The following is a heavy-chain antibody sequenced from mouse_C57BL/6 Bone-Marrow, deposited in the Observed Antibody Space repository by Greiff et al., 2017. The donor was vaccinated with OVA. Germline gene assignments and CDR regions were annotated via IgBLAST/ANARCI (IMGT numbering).Heavy chain of an antibody. V-gene: IGHV1-77*01. CDR2: IGPGSGST. D-gene: IGHD1-1*01. Sequence: VQVVESGAELAKPGASVKLSCKASGYTFTDYYINWVKQRPGQGLEWIGKIGPGSGSTYYNEKFKGKATLTADKSSSTAYMQLSSLTSEDSAVYFCARDYYGSTYAMDYWGQGTSVTVSS. CDR1: GYTFTDYY. CDR3: ARDYYGSTYAMDY. J-gene: IGHJ4*01.